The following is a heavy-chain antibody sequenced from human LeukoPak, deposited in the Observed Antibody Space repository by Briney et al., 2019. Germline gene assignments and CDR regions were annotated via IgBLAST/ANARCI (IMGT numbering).Heavy chain of an antibody. J-gene: IGHJ4*02. Sequence: GGSLRLSCAASGFSFSTYAMHWVRQAPGKGLEWVAIFSYDGSNKYYADSVKGRFTISRDNSKNTLYLQMNSLRAEDTAVYYCARAGPSSSWHQFDYWGQGTLVTVSS. CDR1: GFSFSTYA. V-gene: IGHV3-30*14. CDR3: ARAGPSSSWHQFDY. CDR2: FSYDGSNK. D-gene: IGHD6-13*01.